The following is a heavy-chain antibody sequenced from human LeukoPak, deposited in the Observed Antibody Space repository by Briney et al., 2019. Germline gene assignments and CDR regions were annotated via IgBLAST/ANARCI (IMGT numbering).Heavy chain of an antibody. CDR1: GYTFTNYG. CDR3: ARVPLDDASGHYYPH. CDR2: INTGKGNS. V-gene: IGHV1-3*04. D-gene: IGHD3-22*01. Sequence: ASVKVSCKTSGYTFTNYGIHWVRQAPRQSPEWMGWINTGKGNSKSSQKFQDRVTLTRDTSASTAYMELNSLSSEDTADYYCARVPLDDASGHYYPHWGQGTLVTVSS. J-gene: IGHJ1*01.